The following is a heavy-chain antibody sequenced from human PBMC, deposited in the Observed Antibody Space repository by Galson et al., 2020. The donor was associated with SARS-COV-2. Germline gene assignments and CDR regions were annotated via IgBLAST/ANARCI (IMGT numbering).Heavy chain of an antibody. Sequence: SETLSLTCTVSAGSISSGSYYWTWIRQPAGKGLEWIGRFYTSGSTSYNPSLQSRVTISVDTSKNQFSLKLSSVTAADTAVYYCARVLAAAGYYYGMDVWGQGTTVTVSS. CDR3: ARVLAAAGYYYGMDV. CDR1: AGSISSGSYY. V-gene: IGHV4-61*02. D-gene: IGHD6-13*01. J-gene: IGHJ6*01. CDR2: FYTSGST.